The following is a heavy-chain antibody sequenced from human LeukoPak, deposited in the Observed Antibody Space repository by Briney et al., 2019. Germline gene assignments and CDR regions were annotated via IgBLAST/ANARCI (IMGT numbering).Heavy chain of an antibody. Sequence: TLSLTCAVSGCSLNSGGYSWSWIRQPPGKGLEWIGYIYHSGSTYYNPSLKSRVTISVDRSKNQFSLKLSSVTAADTAVYYCARSITISKPLEYYFDYWGQGTLVTVSS. J-gene: IGHJ4*02. CDR1: GCSLNSGGYS. V-gene: IGHV4-30-2*01. CDR2: IYHSGST. D-gene: IGHD3-9*01. CDR3: ARSITISKPLEYYFDY.